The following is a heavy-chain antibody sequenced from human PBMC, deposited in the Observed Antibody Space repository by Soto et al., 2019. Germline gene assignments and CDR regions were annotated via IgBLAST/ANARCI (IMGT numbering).Heavy chain of an antibody. CDR3: ARQTYCSSTSCYTVDS. D-gene: IGHD2-2*02. CDR2: IYLGDSDT. Sequence: PGESLKISCKGSGYSFTSYWIGWVRQMPGKGLEWMGIIYLGDSDTRYSPSFQGQVTISADKSISTAYLQWSSLKASDTAMYYCARQTYCSSTSCYTVDSWGQGTLVTVPQ. V-gene: IGHV5-51*01. CDR1: GYSFTSYW. J-gene: IGHJ4*02.